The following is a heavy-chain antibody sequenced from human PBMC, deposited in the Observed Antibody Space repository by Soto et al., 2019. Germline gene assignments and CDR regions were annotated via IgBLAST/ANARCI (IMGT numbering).Heavy chain of an antibody. Sequence: EVQLLESGGGLVQPGGSLRLSCAASGFTFSSYAMSGVRQAPGKGLECVSGISGSGGSTYYADSVKGRFTISRDNSKNPLYLQMHSLRAEDTAVYYCAKRNYYDSSGYYYPYYFDYWGQGTLVTVSS. CDR2: ISGSGGST. D-gene: IGHD3-22*01. J-gene: IGHJ4*02. CDR1: GFTFSSYA. V-gene: IGHV3-23*01. CDR3: AKRNYYDSSGYYYPYYFDY.